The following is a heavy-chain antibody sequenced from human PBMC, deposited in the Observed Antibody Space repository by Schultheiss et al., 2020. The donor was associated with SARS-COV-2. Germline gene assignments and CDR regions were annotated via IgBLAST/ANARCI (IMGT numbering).Heavy chain of an antibody. Sequence: SQTLSLTCTVSGGSISSGGYYWSWIRQHPGKGLEWIGYIYYSGSTNYNPSLKSRVTMSVDTSKNQFSLKLSSVTAADTAVYYCAREGAAAGDNTLYYYYGMDVWGQGTTVTVSS. V-gene: IGHV4-31*03. CDR1: GGSISSGGYY. CDR3: AREGAAAGDNTLYYYYGMDV. J-gene: IGHJ6*02. D-gene: IGHD6-13*01. CDR2: IYYSGST.